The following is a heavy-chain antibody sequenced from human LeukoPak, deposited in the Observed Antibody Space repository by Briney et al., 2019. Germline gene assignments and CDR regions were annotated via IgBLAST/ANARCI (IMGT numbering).Heavy chain of an antibody. Sequence: GGSLRLSCAASGFTFSSAWMTWVRQAPGKGLEWVGRIKSKIDGGTTEYAAPVKGRFTISRDDSKNTVNLQMNSLQTEDTAVYYCTTDRRYCSGGTCYYDRNYWGQGTLVTVSS. D-gene: IGHD2-15*01. CDR1: GFTFSSAW. CDR3: TTDRRYCSGGTCYYDRNY. V-gene: IGHV3-15*01. J-gene: IGHJ4*02. CDR2: IKSKIDGGTT.